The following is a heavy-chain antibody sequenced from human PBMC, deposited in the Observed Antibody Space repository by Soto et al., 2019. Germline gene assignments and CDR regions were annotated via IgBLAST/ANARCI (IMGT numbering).Heavy chain of an antibody. Sequence: EVQLVESGGGLVRPGGSLKLSCAASGFTFSGSAMHWVRQASGKGLEWVGRIRSKANSYATAYAASVKGRFTISRDDSKNTAYLQMNSLKTEDTAVYYCTSSYSSIAIWNNWFDPWGQGTLVTVSS. V-gene: IGHV3-73*01. D-gene: IGHD6-6*01. J-gene: IGHJ5*02. CDR2: IRSKANSYAT. CDR1: GFTFSGSA. CDR3: TSSYSSIAIWNNWFDP.